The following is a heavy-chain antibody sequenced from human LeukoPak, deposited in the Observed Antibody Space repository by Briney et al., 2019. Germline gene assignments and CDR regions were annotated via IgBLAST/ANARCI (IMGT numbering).Heavy chain of an antibody. V-gene: IGHV3-15*07. CDR2: IKSKVDGGTR. CDR3: STDTSLVY. CDR1: GFTFRNVW. Sequence: GGCLRLSCAASGFTFRNVWMNWVRQAPGKGLEWVGRIKSKVDGGTRDYAAAVKGRFTISRNDSESIMSLQMNSLKTEDTALYYCSTDTSLVYWGQGTLVTVSS. J-gene: IGHJ4*02.